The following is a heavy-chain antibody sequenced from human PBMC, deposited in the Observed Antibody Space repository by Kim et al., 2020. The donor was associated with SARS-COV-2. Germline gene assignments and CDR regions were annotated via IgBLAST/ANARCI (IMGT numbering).Heavy chain of an antibody. V-gene: IGHV3-33*06. Sequence: EGRFTISRDNSKNTLYLQMNNLRAEETAVYYCAKERRKYCSGGSCHLEYWGQGTLVTVSS. CDR3: AKERRKYCSGGSCHLEY. D-gene: IGHD2-15*01. J-gene: IGHJ4*02.